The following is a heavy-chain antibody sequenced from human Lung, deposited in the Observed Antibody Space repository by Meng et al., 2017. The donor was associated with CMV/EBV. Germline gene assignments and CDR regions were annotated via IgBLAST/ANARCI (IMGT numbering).Heavy chain of an antibody. D-gene: IGHD2-15*01. CDR2: IRDKAATYST. J-gene: IGHJ4*02. Sequence: GGSXRLXXAASGFSFSDNYMDWFRQAPGKGLECVGRIRDKAATYSTEYAASVRGRFTISRDDSKNSLYLQMNSLKIEDTAVYYCVKDFLGAGDFWGQGTPVXVSS. CDR3: VKDFLGAGDF. V-gene: IGHV3-72*01. CDR1: GFSFSDNY.